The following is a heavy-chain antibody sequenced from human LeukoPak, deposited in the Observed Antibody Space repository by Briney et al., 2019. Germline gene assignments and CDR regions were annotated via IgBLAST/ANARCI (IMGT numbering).Heavy chain of an antibody. Sequence: ASVKVSCKASGGTFSTYAIDWVRLAPGQGLEWVGGIIPIFGTANYAQKFQGRVTITADESTSTAYMELSSLRSEDTAVYYCAAGEEWSPLDYWGQGTLVTVSS. D-gene: IGHD2-8*01. CDR3: AAGEEWSPLDY. CDR1: GGTFSTYA. CDR2: IIPIFGTA. V-gene: IGHV1-69*13. J-gene: IGHJ4*02.